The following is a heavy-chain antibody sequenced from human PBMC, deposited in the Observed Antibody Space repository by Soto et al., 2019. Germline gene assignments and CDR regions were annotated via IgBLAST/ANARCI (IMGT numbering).Heavy chain of an antibody. J-gene: IGHJ6*02. CDR3: ARDRLMATAGTARHYFGLDV. CDR1: GGSISSGGYY. D-gene: IGHD5-18*01. Sequence: LSLTCTVSGGSISSGGYYWSWIRQHPGKGLEWIGYIYYSGSTYYNPSLKSRLTISVDTSKNQFSLNLSSVTAADTAVYYCARDRLMATAGTARHYFGLDVWGQGTTVTVSS. CDR2: IYYSGST. V-gene: IGHV4-31*03.